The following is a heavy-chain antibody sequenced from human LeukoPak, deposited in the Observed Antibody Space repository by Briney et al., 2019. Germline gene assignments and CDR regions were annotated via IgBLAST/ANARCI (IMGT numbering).Heavy chain of an antibody. Sequence: ASVKVSCKASGYTFSDYCIHWVRQAPGQGLEWMGWTNLNSGDTHYAQKFQGRVTMTRDTSIATAYMELSSLTSDDTAVYYCARTLFGGPHDHWGQGTLVTVSS. J-gene: IGHJ5*02. CDR3: ARTLFGGPHDH. CDR1: GYTFSDYC. V-gene: IGHV1-2*02. D-gene: IGHD3-10*01. CDR2: TNLNSGDT.